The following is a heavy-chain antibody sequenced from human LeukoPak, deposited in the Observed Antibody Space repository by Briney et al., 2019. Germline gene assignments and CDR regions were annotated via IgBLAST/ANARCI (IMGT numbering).Heavy chain of an antibody. Sequence: GGALRLSCAASGFPFSQYGMHWVRQVPGKGLEWLAFIENDGSKRSLAESVKGRFTISRDNFENTLYLQMNSLRDEDTALYYCAKDLHSRAACYWGQGALVTVSS. CDR1: GFPFSQYG. CDR2: IENDGSKR. CDR3: AKDLHSRAACY. D-gene: IGHD3-22*01. J-gene: IGHJ4*02. V-gene: IGHV3-30*02.